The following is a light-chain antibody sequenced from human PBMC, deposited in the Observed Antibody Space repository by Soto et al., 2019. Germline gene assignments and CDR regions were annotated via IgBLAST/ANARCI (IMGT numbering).Light chain of an antibody. V-gene: IGLV4-69*01. CDR2: LNSDGSH. Sequence: QPVLTQSPSASASLGASVKLTCTLSSGHSNYAIAWYQQRPEKGPRYLMKLNSDGSHSKGDGIPDRFSGSSSGTERYLTISSLQSEDEADYYCQTWGTGIRVFGGGTKVTVL. CDR3: QTWGTGIRV. CDR1: SGHSNYA. J-gene: IGLJ3*02.